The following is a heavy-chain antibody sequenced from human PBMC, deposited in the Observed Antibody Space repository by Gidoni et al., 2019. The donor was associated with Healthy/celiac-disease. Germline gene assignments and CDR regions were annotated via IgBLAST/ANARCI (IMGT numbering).Heavy chain of an antibody. V-gene: IGHV5-51*01. J-gene: IGHJ3*02. D-gene: IGHD3-22*01. CDR3: ARSYYYDSSGSLNGNDAFDI. Sequence: EVQLVQSGAEVKKPGESLKISCKGSGSSFTSYWIGWVRQMPGQGLAWMGIIYPGYSETRYSPAFQGQVTISADKSISTAYLQWSSLKASDTAMYYCARSYYYDSSGSLNGNDAFDIWGQGTMVTVSS. CDR1: GSSFTSYW. CDR2: IYPGYSET.